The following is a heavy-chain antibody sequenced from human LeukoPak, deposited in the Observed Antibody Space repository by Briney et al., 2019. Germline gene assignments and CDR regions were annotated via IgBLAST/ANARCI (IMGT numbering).Heavy chain of an antibody. CDR3: ARDRKGYGSGSYYIN. CDR1: GITFRIHG. Sequence: GGSLRLSCTASGITFRIHGMFWVRQAPGKGLEWVASIRYDGSRQFYADSVKGRFTISRDNSKNTLYLQMNSLRAEDTAVYYCARDRKGYGSGSYYINWGQGTLVTVSS. D-gene: IGHD3-10*01. CDR2: IRYDGSRQ. J-gene: IGHJ4*02. V-gene: IGHV3-30*02.